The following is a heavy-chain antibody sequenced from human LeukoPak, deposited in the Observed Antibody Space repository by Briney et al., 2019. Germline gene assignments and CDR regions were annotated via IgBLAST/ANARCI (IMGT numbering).Heavy chain of an antibody. CDR3: ARGGNYWPQWWFDP. V-gene: IGHV4-38-2*02. CDR2: IYHSGT. Sequence: SETLSLTCTVSGYSISNGYYWGWIRQPPGKGLEWIGSIYHSGTSYNASLKSRVTMSLDASKNQFSLELNSVTPADTAVYYCARGGNYWPQWWFDPWGRGTLVSVSS. J-gene: IGHJ5*02. D-gene: IGHD1-26*01. CDR1: GYSISNGYY.